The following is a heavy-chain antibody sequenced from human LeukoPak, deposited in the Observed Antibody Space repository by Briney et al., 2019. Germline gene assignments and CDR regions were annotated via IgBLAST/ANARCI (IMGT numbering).Heavy chain of an antibody. Sequence: GGSLRLSCAASGFTFDAYWMHWVRQAPGKGLMWVSRISSNGGTITYADSVKGRFTISRDNAKTTLFLQMNGLRAEDTAVYYCARVLHKRMYDSTTYYAYWGQGILVTVSS. CDR3: ARVLHKRMYDSTTYYAY. CDR1: GFTFDAYW. V-gene: IGHV3-74*01. J-gene: IGHJ4*02. D-gene: IGHD3-22*01. CDR2: ISSNGGTI.